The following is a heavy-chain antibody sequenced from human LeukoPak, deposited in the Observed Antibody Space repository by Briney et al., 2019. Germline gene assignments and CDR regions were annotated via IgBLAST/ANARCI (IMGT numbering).Heavy chain of an antibody. CDR1: GYTFTSYW. J-gene: IGHJ4*02. D-gene: IGHD3-22*01. V-gene: IGHV5-51*01. CDR3: ARHYYDSSGYYRDY. Sequence: GESLKISWKGSGYTFTSYWIGCVRQLPGKNLEWMGIIYPGDSDTRYSPSFQGQVIISADKSISTAYLQWSSLKASDTAMYYCARHYYDSSGYYRDYWGQGTLVTVSS. CDR2: IYPGDSDT.